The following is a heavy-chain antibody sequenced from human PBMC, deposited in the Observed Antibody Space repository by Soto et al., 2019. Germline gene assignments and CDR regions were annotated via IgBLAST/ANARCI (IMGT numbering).Heavy chain of an antibody. CDR2: IYSGGST. Sequence: GGSLRLSCAASGFTVSSNYMSWVRQAPGKGLEWVSVIYSGGSTYYADSVKGRFTISRDNSRNTLFLQMNSLRPEDTAVYYCAKDISRLIVVEPITLFDYWGQGTLVTVSS. CDR3: AKDISRLIVVEPITLFDY. V-gene: IGHV3-53*05. D-gene: IGHD2-2*01. CDR1: GFTVSSNY. J-gene: IGHJ4*02.